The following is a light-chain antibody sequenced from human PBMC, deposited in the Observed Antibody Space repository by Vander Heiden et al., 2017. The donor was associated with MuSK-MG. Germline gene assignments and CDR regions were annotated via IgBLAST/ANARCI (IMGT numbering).Light chain of an antibody. CDR1: ENINIY. Sequence: DIQMTQSPSSLSASVGDRVTITCRSSENINIYLNWYQQKPGRAPSLLIYVASHLQSGVPSRFRASGSGTEFTLTISALQPEDFATYDCQQSSRLPYTFGQGT. J-gene: IGKJ2*01. CDR2: VAS. V-gene: IGKV1-39*01. CDR3: QQSSRLPYT.